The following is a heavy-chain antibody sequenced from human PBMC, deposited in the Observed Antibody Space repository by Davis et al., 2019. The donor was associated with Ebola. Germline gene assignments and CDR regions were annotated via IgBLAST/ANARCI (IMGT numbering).Heavy chain of an antibody. J-gene: IGHJ4*02. Sequence: SETLSLTCTVSGGSISSYYWSWIRQHPGKGLEWIGYIYYSGSTYYNPSLKSRVTISVDTSKNQFSLMLTSVTAADTAVYYCARLGFLGGQFDFWGQGTLVTVSA. V-gene: IGHV4-59*08. D-gene: IGHD3-16*01. CDR2: IYYSGST. CDR3: ARLGFLGGQFDF. CDR1: GGSISSYY.